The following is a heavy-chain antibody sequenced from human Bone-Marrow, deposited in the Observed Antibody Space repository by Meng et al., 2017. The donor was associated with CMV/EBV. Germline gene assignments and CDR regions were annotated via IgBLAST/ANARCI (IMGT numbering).Heavy chain of an antibody. J-gene: IGHJ4*02. D-gene: IGHD1-14*01. CDR2: MNPNSGNT. CDR3: ARSPSELDY. CDR1: GGTFSSYA. V-gene: IGHV1-8*02. Sequence: ASVKVSCKASGGTFSSYAISWVRQAPGQGLEWMGGMNPNSGNTGYAQKFQGRVTMTRNTSISTAYMELSSLRSEDTAVYYCARSPSELDYWGQGTLVTVSS.